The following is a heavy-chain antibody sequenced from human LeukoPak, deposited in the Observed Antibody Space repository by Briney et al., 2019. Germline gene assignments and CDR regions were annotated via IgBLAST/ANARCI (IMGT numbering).Heavy chain of an antibody. Sequence: SETLSLTCTVSGGSISSSSYYWGWIRQPPGKGLEWIGSIYYSGSTYYNPSLKSRVTISVDTSKNQFSLKLSSVTAADTAVYYCARGWFPVEWGQGALVTVSS. D-gene: IGHD3-10*01. J-gene: IGHJ4*02. CDR1: GGSISSSSYY. CDR2: IYYSGST. CDR3: ARGWFPVE. V-gene: IGHV4-39*07.